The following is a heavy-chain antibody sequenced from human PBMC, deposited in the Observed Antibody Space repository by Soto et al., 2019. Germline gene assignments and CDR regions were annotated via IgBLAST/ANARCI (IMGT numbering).Heavy chain of an antibody. CDR2: ISNDGSNE. D-gene: IGHD3-10*01. J-gene: IGHJ4*02. CDR3: AKGEVRGIIPSYVDF. V-gene: IGHV3-30*18. Sequence: GGSLRLSCAGSGFTFRWFGMNWVRQAPGKGLEWVASISNDGSNEYYVDSVKGRFTISRDNSKNTLYLQMDSLKAEDTAVYYCAKGEVRGIIPSYVDFWGLGTLVTVSS. CDR1: GFTFRWFG.